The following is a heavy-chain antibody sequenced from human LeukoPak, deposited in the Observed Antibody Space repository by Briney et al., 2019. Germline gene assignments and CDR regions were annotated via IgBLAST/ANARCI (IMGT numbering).Heavy chain of an antibody. CDR1: GLTFSSSW. D-gene: IGHD5-18*01. CDR2: INPDGNKK. Sequence: GGSLRLSCAVSGLTFSSSWMDWVRQAPGKGLEWVASINPDGNKKYSADSVKGRFTISSDNAENSLYLQMNSLRVEDTAFYYCARDLAYSRLDYWGQGMLVTVSS. J-gene: IGHJ4*02. V-gene: IGHV3-7*01. CDR3: ARDLAYSRLDY.